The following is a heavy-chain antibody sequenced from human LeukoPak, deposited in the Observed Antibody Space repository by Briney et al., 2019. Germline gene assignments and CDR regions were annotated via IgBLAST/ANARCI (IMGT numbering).Heavy chain of an antibody. Sequence: AGGSLRLSCAASGFTFSSYAMSWVRQAPGKGLEWVSAISGSGGSTYYADSVKGRFTISRDNAKNSLYLQMNSLRAEDTAVYYCARDRGGDPNWFDPWGQGTLVTVSS. CDR1: GFTFSSYA. CDR3: ARDRGGDPNWFDP. V-gene: IGHV3-23*01. D-gene: IGHD3-10*01. CDR2: ISGSGGST. J-gene: IGHJ5*02.